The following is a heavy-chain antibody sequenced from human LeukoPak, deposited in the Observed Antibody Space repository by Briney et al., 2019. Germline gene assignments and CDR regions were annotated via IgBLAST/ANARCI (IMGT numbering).Heavy chain of an antibody. CDR1: GFTFDDYA. CDR3: AKDVGSFDY. Sequence: GRSQRLSCAASGFTFDDYAMHWVRQAPGKGLEWVSGISWNSGSIGYAGSVKGRFTISRDNAKNSLYLQMNSLRAEDTALYYCAKDVGSFDYWGQGTLVTVSS. CDR2: ISWNSGSI. J-gene: IGHJ4*02. V-gene: IGHV3-9*01.